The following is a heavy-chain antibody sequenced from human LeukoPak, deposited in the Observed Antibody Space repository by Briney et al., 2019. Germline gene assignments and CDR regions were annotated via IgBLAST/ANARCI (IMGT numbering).Heavy chain of an antibody. CDR1: GGSISSYY. D-gene: IGHD3-22*01. J-gene: IGHJ4*02. CDR3: AREASNYDSSGYFDY. Sequence: SETLSLTCTVSGGSISSYYWSWIRQPAGKGLEWIGYIYYRGSTFYNPSLKSRVTISVDTSKNQFSLKLSSVTAADTAVYYCAREASNYDSSGYFDYWGQGTLVTVSS. V-gene: IGHV4-59*06. CDR2: IYYRGST.